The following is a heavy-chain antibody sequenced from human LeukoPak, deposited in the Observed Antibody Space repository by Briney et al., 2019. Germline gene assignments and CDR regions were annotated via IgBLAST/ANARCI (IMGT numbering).Heavy chain of an antibody. Sequence: PSETLSLTCTVSGGPISSYYWSWIRQPPGKGLEWMGYIYYSGSTNYNPSLKSRVTISVDTSKNQFSLKLSSVTAADTAVYYCARRYCSSTSCYPFDPWGQGTLVTVSS. J-gene: IGHJ5*02. CDR3: ARRYCSSTSCYPFDP. CDR2: IYYSGST. CDR1: GGPISSYY. D-gene: IGHD2-2*01. V-gene: IGHV4-59*01.